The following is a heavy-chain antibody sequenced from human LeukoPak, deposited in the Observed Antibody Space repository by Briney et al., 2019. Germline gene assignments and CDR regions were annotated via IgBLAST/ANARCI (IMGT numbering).Heavy chain of an antibody. V-gene: IGHV3-7*03. J-gene: IGHJ4*02. CDR2: IKQDGSEK. CDR1: GFTFSSYW. D-gene: IGHD3-10*01. CDR3: AKDTKGYIGGSGSYYDY. Sequence: GGSLRLSCAATGFTFSSYWMSWVRQAPGKGLEWVANIKQDGSEKYYVDSVKGRFTISRDNAKNSLFLQMNSLRAEDVALYYCAKDTKGYIGGSGSYYDYWGQGTLVTVSS.